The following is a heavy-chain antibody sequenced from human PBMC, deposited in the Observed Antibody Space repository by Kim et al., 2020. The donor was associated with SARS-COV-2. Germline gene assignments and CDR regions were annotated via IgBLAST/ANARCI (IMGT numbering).Heavy chain of an antibody. CDR2: IIPIFGTA. D-gene: IGHD3-22*01. Sequence: SVKVSCKASGGTFSSYAISWVRQAPGQGLEWMGGIIPIFGTANYAQKFQGRVTITADESTSTAYMELSSLRSEDTAVYYCARWVDDSSGPHYGMDVWGQGTTVTVSS. CDR1: GGTFSSYA. J-gene: IGHJ6*02. CDR3: ARWVDDSSGPHYGMDV. V-gene: IGHV1-69*13.